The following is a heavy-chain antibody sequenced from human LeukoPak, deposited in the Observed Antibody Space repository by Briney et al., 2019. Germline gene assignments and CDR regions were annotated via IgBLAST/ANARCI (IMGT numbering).Heavy chain of an antibody. J-gene: IGHJ4*02. V-gene: IGHV3-53*01. CDR2: IYSGGST. Sequence: AGGSLRLPCAASGFTVSSDYMSWVRQAPGKGLEWVSVIYSGGSTYYADSVKGRFTISRDNSKNTLYLQMNSLRAEDTAVYYCARAPYSSGSSLDYWGQGTLVTVSS. CDR3: ARAPYSSGSSLDY. CDR1: GFTVSSDY. D-gene: IGHD6-19*01.